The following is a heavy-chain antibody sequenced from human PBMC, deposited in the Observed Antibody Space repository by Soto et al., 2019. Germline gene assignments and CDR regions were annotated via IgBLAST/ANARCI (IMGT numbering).Heavy chain of an antibody. V-gene: IGHV1-69*12. D-gene: IGHD5-18*01. J-gene: IGHJ4*02. CDR3: ASGIQLWLRRINNGYSG. CDR1: GGTFSTYA. CDR2: IIPMFGTA. Sequence: QVQLLQSGAEVKKPESSVKVSCKAPGGTFSTYAISWVRQAPGQGLEWMGGIIPMFGTANYAQRFQDRVTITADESTNTVYMELRSLRSEDTAVYFCASGIQLWLRRINNGYSGWGQGTLVTVSS.